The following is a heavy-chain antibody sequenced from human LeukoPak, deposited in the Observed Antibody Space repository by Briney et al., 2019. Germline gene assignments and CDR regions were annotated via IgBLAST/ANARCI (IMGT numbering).Heavy chain of an antibody. D-gene: IGHD2-8*01. J-gene: IGHJ5*01. CDR2: IYYTGST. V-gene: IGHV4-59*01. CDR3: ARAVLATKSEHWFDS. CDR1: GVSIISFY. Sequence: SETLSLTCTVSGVSIISFYWSWIRQPPGKGLEWIGYIYYTGSTNYNSSLKSRVTISVDTSKNQFSLNLSSVTAADTSMYYCARAVLATKSEHWFDSWGQGTLVTVSS.